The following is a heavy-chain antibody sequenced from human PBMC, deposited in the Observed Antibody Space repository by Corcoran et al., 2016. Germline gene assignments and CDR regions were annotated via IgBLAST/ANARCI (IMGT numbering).Heavy chain of an antibody. CDR2: INPNSGGT. CDR1: GYTFTGYY. V-gene: IGHV1-2*02. Sequence: QVQLVQSGAEVKKPGASVKVSCKASGYTFTGYYMHWVRQAPGQGLEWMGWINPNSGGTNYAQKFQGRVTMTRDTSISTAYMEMSRLGSDDTAVDYCARGVVVTIDTNWFDPWGQGTLVTVSS. J-gene: IGHJ5*02. CDR3: ARGVVVTIDTNWFDP. D-gene: IGHD3-22*01.